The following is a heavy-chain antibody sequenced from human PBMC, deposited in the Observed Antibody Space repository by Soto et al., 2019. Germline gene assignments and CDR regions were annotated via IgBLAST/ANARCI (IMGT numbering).Heavy chain of an antibody. V-gene: IGHV1-69*13. J-gene: IGHJ5*02. D-gene: IGHD5-18*01. CDR3: VKRGYSYPNWFDP. Sequence: SVKVSCKASGGTFSSYAISWVRQAPGQGLEWMGGIIPIFGTANYAQKFQGRVTITADESTSTAYMELSSLRSEDTAVYYCVKRGYSYPNWFDPWGQGTLVTVSS. CDR1: GGTFSSYA. CDR2: IIPIFGTA.